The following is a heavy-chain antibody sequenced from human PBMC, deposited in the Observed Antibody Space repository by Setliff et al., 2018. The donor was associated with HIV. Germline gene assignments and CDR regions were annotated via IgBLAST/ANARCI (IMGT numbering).Heavy chain of an antibody. J-gene: IGHJ4*02. CDR2: IYMGNSNI. CDR1: GFPFSAYS. CDR3: AKDPCSGGSCYSGQFDY. V-gene: IGHV3-23*03. D-gene: IGHD2-15*01. Sequence: GGSLRLSCVGSGFPFSAYSLSWVRMAPGKGLEWIAYIYMGNSNIYIGDSVKGRFTISRDNSKNTLYLQMNSLRVEDTAVYYCAKDPCSGGSCYSGQFDYWGQGTLVTVSS.